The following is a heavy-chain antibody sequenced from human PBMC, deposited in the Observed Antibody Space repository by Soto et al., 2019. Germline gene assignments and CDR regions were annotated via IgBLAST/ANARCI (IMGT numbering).Heavy chain of an antibody. CDR3: AMVANYVTTTPQDV. CDR2: ISPYSGNT. V-gene: IGHV1-18*01. J-gene: IGHJ6*02. D-gene: IGHD3-16*01. CDR1: GYIFVNYG. Sequence: QVQLVQSGDEVRKPGSSVKVSCKASGYIFVNYGIAWVRQAPGQGLEWMGWISPYSGNTHYASKVQGRLTMTTDTXXSTAYMDLGSLTSGDPAVYYWAMVANYVTTTPQDVWGQGTTVTVSS.